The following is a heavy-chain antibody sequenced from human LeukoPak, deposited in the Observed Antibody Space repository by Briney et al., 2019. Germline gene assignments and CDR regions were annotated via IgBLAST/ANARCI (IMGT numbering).Heavy chain of an antibody. D-gene: IGHD6-19*01. CDR3: AREMLAAVAAQS. CDR1: GFTFSSYG. CDR2: ITSSSSYI. J-gene: IGHJ5*02. Sequence: GGTLRLSCAASGFTFSSYGMSWVRQAPGKGLEWVSSITSSSSYIYYADSVKGRFTISRDNAKNSLYLQMNSLRAEDTAVYYCAREMLAAVAAQSWGQGTLVTVSS. V-gene: IGHV3-21*01.